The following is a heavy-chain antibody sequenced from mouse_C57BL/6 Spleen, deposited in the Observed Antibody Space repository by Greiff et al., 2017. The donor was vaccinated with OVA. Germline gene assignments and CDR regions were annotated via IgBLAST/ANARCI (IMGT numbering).Heavy chain of an antibody. CDR3: ASYYSNYY. D-gene: IGHD2-5*01. Sequence: VQLQQSGPELVKPGASVKISCKASGYAFSSSWMNWVNQRPGKGLEWIGRIYPGDGDTNYNGKFKGKATLTADKSSSTAYMQLSSLTSEDSAVYFCASYYSNYYWGQGTTLTVSS. CDR1: GYAFSSSW. CDR2: IYPGDGDT. J-gene: IGHJ2*01. V-gene: IGHV1-82*01.